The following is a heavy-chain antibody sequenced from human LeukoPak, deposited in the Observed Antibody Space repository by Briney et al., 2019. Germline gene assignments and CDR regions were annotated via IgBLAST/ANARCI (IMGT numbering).Heavy chain of an antibody. CDR2: ISGSGGTT. V-gene: IGHV3-23*01. CDR3: ARQAYTTTAYIDY. J-gene: IGHJ4*02. Sequence: GGSLSLSCAASGFTFKNYALSWVRQAPGKGLEWVSVISGSGGTTYYADSVKGRFTISRDNSKNTVFLQMNSLRAGDTAVYYCARQAYTTTAYIDYWGQGTLVTVSS. D-gene: IGHD4-17*01. CDR1: GFTFKNYA.